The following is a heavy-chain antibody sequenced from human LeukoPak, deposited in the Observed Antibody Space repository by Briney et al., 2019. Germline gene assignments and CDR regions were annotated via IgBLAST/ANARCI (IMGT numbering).Heavy chain of an antibody. D-gene: IGHD1-1*01. CDR3: ANGGRMSTLIMGRGTRFDH. CDR2: IWYDGSNG. J-gene: IGHJ4*02. CDR1: GLSFSNYG. V-gene: IGHV3-30*02. Sequence: HPGGSLRLSCAASGLSFSNYGMHWVRQAPGKGLEWVAFIWYDGSNGYYADSVRGRFTISRDNSKNTLYLQMNSLRTEDTAVYYCANGGRMSTLIMGRGTRFDHWGQGTLVTVSS.